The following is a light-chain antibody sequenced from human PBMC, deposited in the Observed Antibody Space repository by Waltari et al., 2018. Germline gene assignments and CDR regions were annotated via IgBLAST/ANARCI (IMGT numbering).Light chain of an antibody. CDR1: SRDVGASNY. V-gene: IGLV2-14*03. CDR2: DVT. J-gene: IGLJ1*01. CDR3: SSYISGVTLYV. Sequence: QSALTQPASVSGSPGQSIPIPCTGTSRDVGASNYVSWYQQHPGKAPKLMIYDVTKRPSGVSGRFSGSKSGNTASLTISGLQAEDEADYYCSSYISGVTLYVFGTGTKVTVL.